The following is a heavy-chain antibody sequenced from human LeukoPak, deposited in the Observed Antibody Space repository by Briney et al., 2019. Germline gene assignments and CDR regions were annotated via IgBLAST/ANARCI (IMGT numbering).Heavy chain of an antibody. Sequence: ASVKVSCKASGGTFSSYAISWVRQAPGQGLEWMGWISAYNGNTNYAQKLQGRVTMTTDTSTSTAYMELRSLRSDDTAVYYCAREEPNCSSTSCYPYYWGQGTLVTVSS. CDR2: ISAYNGNT. D-gene: IGHD2-2*01. CDR3: AREEPNCSSTSCYPYY. J-gene: IGHJ4*02. CDR1: GGTFSSYA. V-gene: IGHV1-18*01.